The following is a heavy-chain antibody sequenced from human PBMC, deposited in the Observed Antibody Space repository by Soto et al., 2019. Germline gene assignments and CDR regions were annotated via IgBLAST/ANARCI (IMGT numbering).Heavy chain of an antibody. D-gene: IGHD2-2*02. CDR1: GFIFSTHA. CDR3: AREGRGKKAGYNGLVSLGY. Sequence: QVLLVESGGGVVQPGRSLRLSCAGSGFIFSTHALHWVRQAPGKGLEWVAVISHDGSNKHYADSVKGRFTVSRDNSKNTLYLQMNSLSAEDTAAYYCAREGRGKKAGYNGLVSLGYWGQGTLVTVSS. V-gene: IGHV3-30-3*01. J-gene: IGHJ4*02. CDR2: ISHDGSNK.